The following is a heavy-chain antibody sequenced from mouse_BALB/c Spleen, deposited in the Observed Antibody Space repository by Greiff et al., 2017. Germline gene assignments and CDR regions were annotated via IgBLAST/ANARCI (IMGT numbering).Heavy chain of an antibody. CDR2: ISTYYGDA. V-gene: IGHV1S137*01. CDR3: TSGYYLDY. CDR1: GYTFTDYA. Sequence: VQLQQSGAELVRPGVSVKISCKGSGYTFTDYAMHWVKQSHAKSLEWIGVISTYYGDASYNQKFKGKATMTVDKSSSTAYMQLSSLTSEDSAVYYCTSGYYLDYWGQGTTLTVSS. J-gene: IGHJ2*01. D-gene: IGHD2-2*01.